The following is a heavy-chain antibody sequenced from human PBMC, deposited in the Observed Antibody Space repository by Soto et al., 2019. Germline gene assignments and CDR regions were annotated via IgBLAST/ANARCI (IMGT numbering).Heavy chain of an antibody. CDR1: GGTFSSYT. V-gene: IGHV1-69*02. CDR3: ARMISYYDSSGYYGVSGDAFDI. CDR2: IIPILGIA. J-gene: IGHJ3*02. Sequence: SVKVSCKASGGTFSSYTISWVRQAPGQGLEWMGRIIPILGIANYAQKFQGRVTITADKSTSTAYMELSSLRSEDTAVYYCARMISYYDSSGYYGVSGDAFDIWGQGTMVTVSS. D-gene: IGHD3-22*01.